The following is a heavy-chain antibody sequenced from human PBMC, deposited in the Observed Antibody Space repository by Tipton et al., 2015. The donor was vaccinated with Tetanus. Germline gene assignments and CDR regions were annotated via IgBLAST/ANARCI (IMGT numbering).Heavy chain of an antibody. D-gene: IGHD6-6*01. J-gene: IGHJ6*02. V-gene: IGHV3-23*01. CDR2: ISGGGGST. CDR3: ARDLYPGSSSMDV. CDR1: GFTFSSYA. Sequence: SLRLSCAASGFTFSSYAMSWVRQAPGKGLEWVSAISGGGGSTYYADSVKGRFTISRDNAKNSLYLQMNSLRAEDTAVYYCARDLYPGSSSMDVWGQGTTVTVSS.